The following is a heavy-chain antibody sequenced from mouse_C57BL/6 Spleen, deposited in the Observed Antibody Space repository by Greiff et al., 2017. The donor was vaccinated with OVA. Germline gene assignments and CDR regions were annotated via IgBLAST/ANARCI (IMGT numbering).Heavy chain of an antibody. D-gene: IGHD2-2*01. CDR2: IYPRSGNT. CDR1: GYTFTSYG. J-gene: IGHJ3*01. Sequence: QVQLKESGAELARPGASVKLSCKASGYTFTSYGISWVKQRTGQGLEWIGEIYPRSGNTYYNEKFKGKATLTADKSSSTAYMELRSLTSEDSAVYFCARYGYDVGAYWGQGTLVTVSA. CDR3: ARYGYDVGAY. V-gene: IGHV1-81*01.